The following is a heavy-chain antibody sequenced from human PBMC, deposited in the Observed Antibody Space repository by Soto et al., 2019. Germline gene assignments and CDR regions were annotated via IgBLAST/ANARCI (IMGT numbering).Heavy chain of an antibody. V-gene: IGHV1-46*01. Sequence: ASVKVSCKASGYDFTDHYIHWVRQAPGQGLEWMGIISPDGGSTRYSQQFQARITKTRDTSTSTVYMELSSLRSEDTAVYYCARAPRGGVIIVITSAQIDYWGQGTLVTVSS. CDR1: GYDFTDHY. D-gene: IGHD3-10*01. J-gene: IGHJ4*02. CDR3: ARAPRGGVIIVITSAQIDY. CDR2: ISPDGGST.